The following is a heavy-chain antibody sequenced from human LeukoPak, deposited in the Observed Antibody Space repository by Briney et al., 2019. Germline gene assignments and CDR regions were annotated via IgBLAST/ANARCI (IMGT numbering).Heavy chain of an antibody. D-gene: IGHD2-8*01. J-gene: IGHJ4*02. CDR1: SGSISSSSYS. CDR3: ARDHACSNGVCSYFDS. Sequence: SETLSLTCTVSSGSISSSSYSWGWIRQPPGKGLEWIASIYHSGSTWYNPSLKSRVTISVDTSRNQFSLKLSSVTAADTAVYYCARDHACSNGVCSYFDSWGQGTLVTVSS. CDR2: IYHSGST. V-gene: IGHV4-39*07.